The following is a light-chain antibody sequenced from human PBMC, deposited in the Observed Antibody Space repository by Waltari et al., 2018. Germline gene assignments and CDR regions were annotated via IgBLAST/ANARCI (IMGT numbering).Light chain of an antibody. CDR2: AAS. CDR3: QQLNTYPYT. Sequence: IQLTQSPPSLSESIGDRVTITCRASQGISSFLAWYQQKPGKAPELLIYAASTLESGVPSRFSGSGSGTDFTLTISSLQPEDFATYYCQQLNTYPYTFGQGTKLEIK. CDR1: QGISSF. V-gene: IGKV1-9*01. J-gene: IGKJ2*01.